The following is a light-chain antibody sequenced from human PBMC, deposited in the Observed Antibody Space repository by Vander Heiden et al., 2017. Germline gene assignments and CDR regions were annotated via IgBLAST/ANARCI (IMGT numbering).Light chain of an antibody. V-gene: IGKV4-1*01. CDR2: WAS. CDR3: QQYYSTPPT. CDR1: QCVLYSSNNKNY. J-gene: IGKJ1*01. Sequence: DIVMTQSPDSLAVSLGERATINCKSSQCVLYSSNNKNYLAWYQQKPGQPPKLLIYWASTRESGVPDRFSGSGSGTDFTLTISSLQAEDVAVYYCQQYYSTPPTFGQGTKVXIK.